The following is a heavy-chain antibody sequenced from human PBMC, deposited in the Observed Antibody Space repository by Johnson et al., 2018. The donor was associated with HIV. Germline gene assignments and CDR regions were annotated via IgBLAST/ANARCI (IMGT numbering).Heavy chain of an antibody. CDR3: ARSDYDSSGYYAFDI. Sequence: VLLVESGGGLVQPGGSLRLSCAASGFTFSSYDMHWVRQATGKGLEWVSAIGTAGDTYYPGSVKGRFPISRENAKNSLYLQMNSLRAGDTAVYYCARSDYDSSGYYAFDIWGQGTMVTVSS. D-gene: IGHD3-22*01. CDR1: GFTFSSYD. CDR2: IGTAGDT. V-gene: IGHV3-13*01. J-gene: IGHJ3*02.